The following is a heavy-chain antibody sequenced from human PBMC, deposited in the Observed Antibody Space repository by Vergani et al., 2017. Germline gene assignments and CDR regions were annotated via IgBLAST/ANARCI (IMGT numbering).Heavy chain of an antibody. CDR2: INPNSGGT. J-gene: IGHJ4*02. V-gene: IGHV1-2*02. CDR3: ARNAYYYDSSGYYYY. D-gene: IGHD3-22*01. CDR1: GDTFTGYY. Sequence: QVQLVQSGAEVKKPGASVKVSCKASGDTFTGYYMHWVRQAPGQGLEWMGWINPNSGGTNYAQKFQGRVTITRDTSISTAYMELSRLRSDDRAVYYCARNAYYYDSSGYYYYWGQGTLVTVSS.